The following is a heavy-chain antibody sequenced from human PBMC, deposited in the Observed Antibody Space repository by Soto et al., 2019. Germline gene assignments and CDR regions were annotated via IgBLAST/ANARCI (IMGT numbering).Heavy chain of an antibody. CDR1: GFMFSAYT. V-gene: IGHV3-21*06. CDR3: ATPYYFNH. Sequence: WGSLRLSCAVSGFMFSAYTMNWVRQAPGKGLEWLSSISDDSSYIDYADSLRGRFTVSRDNARNSLYLQIDSLGVEDTAVYYCATPYYFNHWGPGTLVTVSS. D-gene: IGHD3-16*01. CDR2: ISDDSSYI. J-gene: IGHJ1*01.